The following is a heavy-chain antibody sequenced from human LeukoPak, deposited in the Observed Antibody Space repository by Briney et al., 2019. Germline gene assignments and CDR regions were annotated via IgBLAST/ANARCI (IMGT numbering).Heavy chain of an antibody. CDR1: GFTFNNYW. CDR3: ARDDGIRTVDY. V-gene: IGHV3-7*01. J-gene: IGHJ4*02. Sequence: PGGSLRLSCVASGFTFNNYWMTWVRQAPGRGLEWVANIKPDGGETFYVDSVKGRFTLSRDDAKRSLYLQMNSLRAEDTAVYYCARDDGIRTVDYWGQGTLVTVSS. D-gene: IGHD5-24*01. CDR2: IKPDGGET.